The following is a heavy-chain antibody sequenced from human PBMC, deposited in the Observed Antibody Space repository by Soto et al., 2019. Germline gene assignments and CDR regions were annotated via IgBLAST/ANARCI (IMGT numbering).Heavy chain of an antibody. CDR3: ARAFWSGYCHFDY. V-gene: IGHV4-34*01. J-gene: IGHJ4*02. CDR1: GGSFSGYY. D-gene: IGHD3-3*01. Sequence: ETLSLTCAVYGGSFSGYYWSWIRQPPGKGLEWIGEINHSGSTNYNPSLKSRVTISVDTSKNQFSLKLSSVTAADTAVYYCARAFWSGYCHFDYWGQGTLVTVSS. CDR2: INHSGST.